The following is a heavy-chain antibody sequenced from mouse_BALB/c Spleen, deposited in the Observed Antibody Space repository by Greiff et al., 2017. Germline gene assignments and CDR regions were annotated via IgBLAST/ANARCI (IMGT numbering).Heavy chain of an antibody. V-gene: IGHV5-4*02. Sequence: EVKLMESGGGLVKPGGSLKLSCAASGFTFSDYYMYWVRQTLEKRLEWVATISDGGSYTYYPDSVKGRFTISRDNAKNNLYLQMSSLKSEDTAMYYCAREGITTVVAPGFAYWGQGTLVTVSA. CDR3: AREGITTVVAPGFAY. J-gene: IGHJ3*01. D-gene: IGHD1-1*01. CDR1: GFTFSDYY. CDR2: ISDGGSYT.